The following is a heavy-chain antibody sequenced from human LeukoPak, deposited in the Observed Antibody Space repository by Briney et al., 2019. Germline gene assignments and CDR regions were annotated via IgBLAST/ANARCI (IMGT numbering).Heavy chain of an antibody. Sequence: SETLSLTCAVSGGSISSYYWSWIRQPPGKGLEWIGYIYTSGSTNYNPSLKSRVTISVDTSKNQFSRKLSSVTAADTAVYYCARHGGRFDPWGQGTLVTVSS. CDR1: GGSISSYY. J-gene: IGHJ5*02. CDR3: ARHGGRFDP. D-gene: IGHD3-16*01. V-gene: IGHV4-4*09. CDR2: IYTSGST.